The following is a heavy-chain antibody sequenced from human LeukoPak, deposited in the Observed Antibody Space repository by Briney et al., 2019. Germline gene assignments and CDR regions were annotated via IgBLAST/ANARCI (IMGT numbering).Heavy chain of an antibody. J-gene: IGHJ4*02. CDR2: ISWNSGSI. V-gene: IGHV3-9*01. D-gene: IGHD1-7*01. CDR3: AKVRITGTTGLDY. Sequence: GGSLRLSCAASGFTFDDYAMPWVRHAPGKGLEWVSGISWNSGSIGYADSVKGRFTISRDNAKNSLYLQMNSLRAEDTALYYCAKVRITGTTGLDYWGQGTLVTVSS. CDR1: GFTFDDYA.